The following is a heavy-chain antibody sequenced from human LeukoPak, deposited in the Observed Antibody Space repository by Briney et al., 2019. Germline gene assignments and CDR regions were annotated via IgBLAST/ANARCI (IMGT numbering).Heavy chain of an antibody. CDR2: INPSGGST. Sequence: ASVKVSCKASGGTFSNYAISWVRQAPGQGLEWMGLINPSGGSTNYAQKFQGRVTMTRDTSTSTVYMELSSLRSEDTAVYYCARGPSITMVRGGQWYYYMDVWGKGTTVTISS. CDR1: GGTFSNYA. CDR3: ARGPSITMVRGGQWYYYMDV. V-gene: IGHV1-46*01. J-gene: IGHJ6*03. D-gene: IGHD3-10*01.